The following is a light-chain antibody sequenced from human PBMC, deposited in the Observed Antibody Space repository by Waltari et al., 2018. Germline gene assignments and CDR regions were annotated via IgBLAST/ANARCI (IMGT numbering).Light chain of an antibody. J-gene: IGLJ2*01. CDR2: DVS. CDR3: SSYTSGSTLGV. CDR1: RSDIGGYNY. V-gene: IGLV2-14*03. Sequence: QSALTPPASVSGSPGQSITLSCTGTRSDIGGYNYGSWYQQHPGKAPKLMIYDVSKRPSGVSNRFSGSKSGNTASLTISGLQAEDEADYYCSSYTSGSTLGVFGGGTKLTVL.